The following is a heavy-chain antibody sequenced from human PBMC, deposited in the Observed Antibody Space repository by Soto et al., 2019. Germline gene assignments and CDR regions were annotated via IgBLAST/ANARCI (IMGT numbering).Heavy chain of an antibody. CDR3: ARAPNSSGWYLAFDY. V-gene: IGHV1-69*04. D-gene: IGHD6-19*01. CDR2: IIPNLGIA. J-gene: IGHJ4*02. CDR1: GYSFTGNS. Sequence: ASVKVSCKASGYSFTGNSMHWVRQAPGEGLEWMGRIIPNLGIANYAQKFQGRVTISADKSTSTAYMELSSLRSEDTAVYYCARAPNSSGWYLAFDYWGQGTLVTVSS.